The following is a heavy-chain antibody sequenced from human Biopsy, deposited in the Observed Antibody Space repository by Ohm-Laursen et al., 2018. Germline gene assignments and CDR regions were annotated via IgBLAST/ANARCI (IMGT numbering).Heavy chain of an antibody. D-gene: IGHD1-14*01. Sequence: ETLSLTCTVSGGSLSSYSWSWIRQPAGKGLEWIGQIYTSGITNYNPSLKSRVTMSVDTSKNKFSLRVSSVTAADTAVYYCARDRDRRGWFDPWGQGTLVIVSS. CDR2: IYTSGIT. CDR3: ARDRDRRGWFDP. CDR1: GGSLSSYS. J-gene: IGHJ5*02. V-gene: IGHV4-4*07.